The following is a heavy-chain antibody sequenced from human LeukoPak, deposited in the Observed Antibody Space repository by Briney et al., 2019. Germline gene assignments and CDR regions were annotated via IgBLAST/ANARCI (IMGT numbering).Heavy chain of an antibody. V-gene: IGHV4-34*01. J-gene: IGHJ4*02. CDR2: INHSGSI. Sequence: PSETLSLTCAVYGGSFSGYYWSWIRQPPGKGLEWIGEINHSGSINYNPSLKSRVTISVDTSKNQFSLKLSSVTAADTAVYYCARDGHYTIYELRFDYWGQGALVTVSS. CDR1: GGSFSGYY. D-gene: IGHD5/OR15-5a*01. CDR3: ARDGHYTIYELRFDY.